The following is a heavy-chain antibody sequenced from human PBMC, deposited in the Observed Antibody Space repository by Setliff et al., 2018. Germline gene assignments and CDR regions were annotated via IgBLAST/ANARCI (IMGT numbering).Heavy chain of an antibody. Sequence: GSLRLSCAASGFTFSTYAMSWVRQAPGKGLEWVSTIYSGDRNTFYTDSVKGRFTIFRDGSKNTLFLHMTSLRAEDTASYYCARDPNGDYVGAFDPWGQGILVTVSS. CDR3: ARDPNGDYVGAFDP. J-gene: IGHJ5*02. CDR1: GFTFSTYA. D-gene: IGHD4-17*01. CDR2: IYSGDRNT. V-gene: IGHV3-23*03.